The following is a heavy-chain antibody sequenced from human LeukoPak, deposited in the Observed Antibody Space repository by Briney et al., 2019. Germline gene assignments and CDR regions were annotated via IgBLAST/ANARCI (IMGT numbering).Heavy chain of an antibody. J-gene: IGHJ3*02. CDR3: ARAMVRGVIGAFDI. V-gene: IGHV3-11*01. CDR2: ISGSGSTI. CDR1: GFTFSDYY. D-gene: IGHD3-10*01. Sequence: GGSLRLSCAASGFTFSDYYMSWIRQAPGKGLEWVSYISGSGSTIYYADSVKGRFTISRDNAKNSLYLQMNSLRAEDTAVYYCARAMVRGVIGAFDIWGQGTMVTVSS.